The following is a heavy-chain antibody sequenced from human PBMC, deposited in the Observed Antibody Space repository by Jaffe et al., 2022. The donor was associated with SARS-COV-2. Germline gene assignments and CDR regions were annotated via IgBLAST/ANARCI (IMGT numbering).Heavy chain of an antibody. D-gene: IGHD3-16*01. V-gene: IGHV1-46*01. CDR2: INPNSGST. J-gene: IGHJ3*02. Sequence: QVQLVQSGAEVKKPGASVKVSCKASGYTFSNHYIHWVRQAPGQGPEWMGLINPNSGSTTYAQKFQGRVTMTRDTSTSTVYMELSSLRYDDTAVYYCARILPDGSNRIWDTFDIWGQGTMVTVSS. CDR1: GYTFSNHY. CDR3: ARILPDGSNRIWDTFDI.